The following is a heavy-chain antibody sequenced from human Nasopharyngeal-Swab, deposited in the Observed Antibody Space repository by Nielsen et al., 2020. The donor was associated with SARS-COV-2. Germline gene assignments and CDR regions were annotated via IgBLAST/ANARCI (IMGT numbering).Heavy chain of an antibody. V-gene: IGHV3-23*01. D-gene: IGHD3-10*01. CDR2: ISGSGGST. CDR1: GFTFSSYA. CDR3: AKEREDYGSGSYCNWFEP. Sequence: GESLKLSCAASGFTFSSYAMSWVRQAPGKGLEWVSAISGSGGSTYYADSVKGRFTISRDNSKNTLYLQMNSLRDEDTAVYYCAKEREDYGSGSYCNWFEPWGQGTLVTVSS. J-gene: IGHJ5*02.